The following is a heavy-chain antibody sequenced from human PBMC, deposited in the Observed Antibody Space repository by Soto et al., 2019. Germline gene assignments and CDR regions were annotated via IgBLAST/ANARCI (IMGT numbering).Heavy chain of an antibody. V-gene: IGHV4-30-2*01. CDR1: GGSISSGGYS. J-gene: IGHJ4*02. CDR2: IYHSGST. D-gene: IGHD3-10*01. CDR3: ARGMVRGVAFRY. Sequence: SETLSLTCAVSGGSISSGGYSWSWIRQPPGKGLEWIGYIYHSGSTYYNPSLKSRVTISVDRSKNQFSLKLSSVTAADTAVYYCARGMVRGVAFRYWGQGTLVTVSS.